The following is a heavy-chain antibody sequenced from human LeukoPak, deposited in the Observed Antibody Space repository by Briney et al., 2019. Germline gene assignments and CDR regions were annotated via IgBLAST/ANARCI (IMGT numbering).Heavy chain of an antibody. CDR1: GFTFSSYS. CDR3: ARGGSSWIKGYFDY. CDR2: ISSSSSYI. Sequence: GGSLRLSCAASGFTFSSYSMNWVRQAPGKGLEWVSSISSSSSYIYYADSVKGRFTISRDNAKNSLYLQMNSLRAEDTAVYYCARGGSSWIKGYFDYWGQGTLVTVSS. D-gene: IGHD6-13*01. V-gene: IGHV3-21*01. J-gene: IGHJ4*02.